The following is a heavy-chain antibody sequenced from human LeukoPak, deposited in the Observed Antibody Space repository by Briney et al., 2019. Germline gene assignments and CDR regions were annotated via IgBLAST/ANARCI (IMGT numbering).Heavy chain of an antibody. CDR3: ARDILAGGANDVLDI. V-gene: IGHV1-18*01. J-gene: IGHJ3*02. CDR2: ISAYNGNT. CDR1: GYTFSIYG. Sequence: ASVKVSCKASGYTFSIYGISWVRQAPGQGLEWRGWISAYNGNTNYAQKLQGRVTMTTDTSTSTAYMELRSLRSDDTAVYYCARDILAGGANDVLDIWGQGTMVTVSS. D-gene: IGHD2-2*02.